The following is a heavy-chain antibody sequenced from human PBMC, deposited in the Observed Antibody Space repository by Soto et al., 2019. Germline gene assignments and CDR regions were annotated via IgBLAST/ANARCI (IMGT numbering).Heavy chain of an antibody. V-gene: IGHV5-10-1*01. CDR1: GYTFTNYY. Sequence: GESLKISCQASGYTFTNYYIAWVRQVPGKGLEWMGRIDPSDSYIKYSPSFEGHVTMSVDKSISTAFLQWSRLEASDTAMYFCATPLARPTPFDYGGGGPLVTVSS. CDR2: IDPSDSYI. CDR3: ATPLARPTPFDY. D-gene: IGHD5-12*01. J-gene: IGHJ4*02.